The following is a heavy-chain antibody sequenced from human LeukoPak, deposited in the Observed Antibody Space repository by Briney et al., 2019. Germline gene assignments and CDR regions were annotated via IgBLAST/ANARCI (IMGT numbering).Heavy chain of an antibody. J-gene: IGHJ4*02. CDR1: GYSFTNYW. D-gene: IGHD5-12*01. V-gene: IGHV5-51*01. CDR2: IYPGDSDT. Sequence: GESLKISCKGSGYSFTNYWIGWVRQMPGKGLEWMGIIYPGDSDTRYSPTFQGQVTISADKSISTAFLQWSSLKASDTAMYYCARQAVSGYDRFDYWGQGTLVTVSS. CDR3: ARQAVSGYDRFDY.